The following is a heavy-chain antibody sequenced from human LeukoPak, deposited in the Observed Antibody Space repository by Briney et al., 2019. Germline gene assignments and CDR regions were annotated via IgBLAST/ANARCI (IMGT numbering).Heavy chain of an antibody. V-gene: IGHV3-7*03. CDR1: GFAFSNQW. J-gene: IGHJ5*01. D-gene: IGHD6-13*01. Sequence: AGGSLRLSCAASGFAFSNQWMSWVRQAPGKGLEWVANIKQDGSEKYYVDSLKGRFTISRDNAKNSLYLQMNSLRAEDTAVYYCARIAAAGFDCWGQGTLVTVSS. CDR2: IKQDGSEK. CDR3: ARIAAAGFDC.